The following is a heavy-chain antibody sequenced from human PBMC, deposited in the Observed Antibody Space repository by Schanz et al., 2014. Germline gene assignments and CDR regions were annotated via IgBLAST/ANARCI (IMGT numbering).Heavy chain of an antibody. D-gene: IGHD6-13*01. CDR2: ISYDGSNK. CDR3: VREVGAAAGLAWGLDD. J-gene: IGHJ4*02. Sequence: QVQLVESGGGVVQPGRSLRLSCAASGFTFSSYAMHWVRQAPGKGLEWVAVISYDGSNKYYADSVKGRFTISRDNSKNTLYLQMNSLRAEDTAVYYCVREVGAAAGLAWGLDDWGRGTLVTVSS. CDR1: GFTFSSYA. V-gene: IGHV3-30*04.